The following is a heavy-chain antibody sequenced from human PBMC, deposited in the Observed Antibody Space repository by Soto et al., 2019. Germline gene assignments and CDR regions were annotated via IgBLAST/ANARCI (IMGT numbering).Heavy chain of an antibody. J-gene: IGHJ6*01. D-gene: IGHD2-15*01. CDR2: IIPIVGTA. CDR3: ARDIVVVVAAPDYYYGMDV. Sequence: SVKVSCKASGGTFSSYAISWVRQAPVQGLEWMVGIIPIVGTAKYAQKFQGRVTITADESTSTAYRELSSLRSEDTAVYYCARDIVVVVAAPDYYYGMDVWGQCTTVTLAS. V-gene: IGHV1-69*13. CDR1: GGTFSSYA.